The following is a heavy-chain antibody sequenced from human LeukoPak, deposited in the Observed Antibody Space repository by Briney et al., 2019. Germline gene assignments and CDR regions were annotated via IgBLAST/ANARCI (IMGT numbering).Heavy chain of an antibody. J-gene: IGHJ6*03. CDR2: ISGSGGST. Sequence: GGSLRLSCAASGFTFSSYWMSWVRQASGKGLEWGSAISGSGGSTYYADSVKGRFTISRDNSKNTLYLQMNSLRAEDTAVYYCAKDRAETQPYYMDVWGEGTTVTVSS. D-gene: IGHD2-2*01. V-gene: IGHV3-23*01. CDR1: GFTFSSYW. CDR3: AKDRAETQPYYMDV.